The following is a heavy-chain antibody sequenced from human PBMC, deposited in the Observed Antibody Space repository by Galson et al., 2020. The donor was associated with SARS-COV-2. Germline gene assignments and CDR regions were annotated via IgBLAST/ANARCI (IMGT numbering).Heavy chain of an antibody. D-gene: IGHD1-7*01. CDR2: ISSRGGT. Sequence: SETLSLTCPVPGGSFITADFYWTWLSQPPGKGLVWIGHISSRGGTFSSPSLKSRITLSVDTPKNQSPLRLTSVTAADTAVYYCARVSVGTYTPYFDYWGQGTLVTVSS. CDR1: GGSFITADFY. J-gene: IGHJ4*02. V-gene: IGHV4-30-4*01. CDR3: ARVSVGTYTPYFDY.